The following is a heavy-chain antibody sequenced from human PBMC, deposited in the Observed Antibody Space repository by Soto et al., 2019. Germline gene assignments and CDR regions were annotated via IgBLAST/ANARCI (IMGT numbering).Heavy chain of an antibody. J-gene: IGHJ4*02. CDR1: GGSISSSNW. V-gene: IGHV4-4*02. D-gene: IGHD4-17*01. Sequence: PSETLSLTCAVSGGSISSSNWWSGFRQPPGKGLEWIGEIYYSGSTNYNPSLKSRVTISVDTSKNQFSLKPSSVTAADTAVYYCARCYGGTLDNWGQGTLVTVSS. CDR3: ARCYGGTLDN. CDR2: IYYSGST.